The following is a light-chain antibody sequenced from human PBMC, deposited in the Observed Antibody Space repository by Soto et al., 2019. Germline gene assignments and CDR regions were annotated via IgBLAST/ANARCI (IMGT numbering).Light chain of an antibody. CDR2: DAS. CDR1: QSVRSS. Sequence: VMTKSPATLSVSQGERATLSCWVSQSVRSSLAWYQQKPGQAPRLLIYDASARATDIPARFSGSGSGTEFTLTISSLQSEDSAVYYCQQCSNWPPGTFGQGTRLEIK. CDR3: QQCSNWPPGT. J-gene: IGKJ5*01. V-gene: IGKV3-15*01.